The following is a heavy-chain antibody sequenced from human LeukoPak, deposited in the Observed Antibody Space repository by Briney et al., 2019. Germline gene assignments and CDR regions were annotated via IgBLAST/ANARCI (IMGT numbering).Heavy chain of an antibody. CDR2: ISGGGDAT. D-gene: IGHD2-2*03. CDR1: DFSFITYA. V-gene: IGHV3-23*01. Sequence: GGSLRLSCAASDFSFITYAMSWVRQAPGKGLEWVSTISGGGDATYYADSVKGRFTISRDNAKNSLYLQMNSLRAEDTAVYYCASLPLDIVVVPAKNYWGQGTLVTVSS. J-gene: IGHJ4*02. CDR3: ASLPLDIVVVPAKNY.